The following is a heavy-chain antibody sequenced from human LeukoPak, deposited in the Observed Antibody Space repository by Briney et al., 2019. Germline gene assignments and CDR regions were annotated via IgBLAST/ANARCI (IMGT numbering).Heavy chain of an antibody. CDR2: IYYSGST. CDR1: GGSISSSSYY. D-gene: IGHD6-13*01. V-gene: IGHV4-39*07. CDR3: ARRAGRGSSPKKGAFDI. Sequence: PSETLSLTCTVSGGSISSSSYYWGWIRQPPGKGLEWIGSIYYSGSTYYNPSLKSRVTISVDTSKNQFSLKLSSVTAADTAVYYCARRAGRGSSPKKGAFDIWGQGTMVTVSS. J-gene: IGHJ3*02.